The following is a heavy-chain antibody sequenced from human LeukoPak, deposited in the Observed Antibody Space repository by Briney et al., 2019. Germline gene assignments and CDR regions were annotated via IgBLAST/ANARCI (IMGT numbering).Heavy chain of an antibody. J-gene: IGHJ4*02. Sequence: SVKVSCXASGGTFTIHTITWVRQAPGQGLAWMGRIIPVVGTHYAQKFQGRVTITADKSTSTAYMELSSLRSDDTAVYYCANDDTSGYYQAWGQGTLVTVSS. CDR3: ANDDTSGYYQA. CDR1: GGTFTIHT. V-gene: IGHV1-69*02. D-gene: IGHD3-22*01. CDR2: IIPVVGT.